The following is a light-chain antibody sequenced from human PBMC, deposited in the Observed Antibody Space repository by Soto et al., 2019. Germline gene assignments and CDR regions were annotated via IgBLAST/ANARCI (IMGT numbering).Light chain of an antibody. J-gene: IGLJ1*01. CDR2: EDS. V-gene: IGLV2-14*01. CDR3: CSFTSITTYV. CDR1: SSDVCAYNY. Sequence: LTQSPSVPGSLGQSITIYCTATSSDVCAYNYVSWYQQQPGKATKLMISEDSNRPSGVSNRFSGSQSGNPASLIISGLQDEDEADYYCCSFTSITTYVFGTGTKVTVL.